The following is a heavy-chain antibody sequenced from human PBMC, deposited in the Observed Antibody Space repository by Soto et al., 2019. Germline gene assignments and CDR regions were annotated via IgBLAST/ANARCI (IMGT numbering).Heavy chain of an antibody. CDR3: ARSGTDYGDYEVLTNWFDP. V-gene: IGHV1-18*04. CDR1: GYTFTSYG. D-gene: IGHD4-17*01. J-gene: IGHJ5*02. Sequence: ASVKVSCKASGYTFTSYGISWVRQAPGQGLEWMGWINAGNGNTKYSQKFQGRVTITRDTSASTAYMELSSLRSEDTDVYYCARSGTDYGDYEVLTNWFDPWG. CDR2: INAGNGNT.